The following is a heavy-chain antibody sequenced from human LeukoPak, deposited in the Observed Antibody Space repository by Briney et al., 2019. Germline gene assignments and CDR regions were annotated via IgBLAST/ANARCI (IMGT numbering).Heavy chain of an antibody. V-gene: IGHV3-21*01. CDR2: ISSSSSYI. CDR1: RFTFSSYS. J-gene: IGHJ3*02. CDR3: ARDRGMYCTNGVCYPRGAFDI. Sequence: GGSLRLSCAASRFTFSSYSMNWVRQAPGKGLEWVSSISSSSSYIYYADSVKGRFTISRDNAKNSLYLQMNSLRAEDTAVYYCARDRGMYCTNGVCYPRGAFDIWGQGTMVTVSS. D-gene: IGHD2-8*01.